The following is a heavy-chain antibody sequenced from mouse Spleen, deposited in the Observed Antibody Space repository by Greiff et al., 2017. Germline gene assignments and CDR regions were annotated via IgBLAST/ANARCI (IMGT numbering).Heavy chain of an antibody. J-gene: IGHJ1*03. D-gene: IGHD2-2*01. CDR1: GYAFTNYL. Sequence: QVQLQQSGAELVRPGTSVKVSCKASGYAFTNYLIEWVKQRPGQGLEWIGVINPGSGGTNYNEKFKGKATLTADKSSSTAYMQLSSLTSEDSAVYFCARGDLWFWYFDVWGTGTTVTVSS. V-gene: IGHV1-54*01. CDR2: INPGSGGT. CDR3: ARGDLWFWYFDV.